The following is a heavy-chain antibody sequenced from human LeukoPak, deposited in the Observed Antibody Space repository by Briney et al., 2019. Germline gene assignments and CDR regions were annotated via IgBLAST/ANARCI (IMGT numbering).Heavy chain of an antibody. D-gene: IGHD2-21*02. CDR3: IVVVTAIPH. J-gene: IGHJ4*02. CDR1: GYTLTSYG. V-gene: IGHV1-18*01. CDR2: ISVYNGNT. Sequence: GASVKVSCKASGYTLTSYGINWVRQAPGQGLEWMGWISVYNGNTNYAQKLQGRVTMTTDTSTSTAYMELRSLTSDDTAVYYAIVVVTAIPHWGQGTPVTVSS.